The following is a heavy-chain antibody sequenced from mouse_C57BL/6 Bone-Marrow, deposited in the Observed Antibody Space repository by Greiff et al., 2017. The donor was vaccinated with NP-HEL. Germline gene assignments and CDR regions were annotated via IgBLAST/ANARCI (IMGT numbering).Heavy chain of an antibody. CDR3: ASRDYYGSRGFAY. CDR2: IDPSDSHT. Sequence: QVQLQQPGAELVKPGASVKLSCKASGYTFTSYWMQWVQQRPGQGLEWIGEIDPSDSHTNYNQKFKGKATLTVDTSSSTAYMQLSSLTSEDSAVYYCASRDYYGSRGFAYWGQGTLVTVSA. CDR1: GYTFTSYW. J-gene: IGHJ3*01. V-gene: IGHV1-50*01. D-gene: IGHD1-1*01.